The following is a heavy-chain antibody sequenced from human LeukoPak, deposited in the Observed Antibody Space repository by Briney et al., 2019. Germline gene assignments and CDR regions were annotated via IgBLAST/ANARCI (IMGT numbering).Heavy chain of an antibody. Sequence: GGSLRLSCAASGFTFSSYSMNWVRQAPGKGLEWVSYISSSSSTIYYAGSVKGRFTISRDNAKNSLYLQMNSLRAEDTAVYYCARDLGGPYQVDYFDYWGQGTLVTVSS. CDR2: ISSSSSTI. V-gene: IGHV3-48*04. CDR3: ARDLGGPYQVDYFDY. J-gene: IGHJ4*02. D-gene: IGHD2-2*01. CDR1: GFTFSSYS.